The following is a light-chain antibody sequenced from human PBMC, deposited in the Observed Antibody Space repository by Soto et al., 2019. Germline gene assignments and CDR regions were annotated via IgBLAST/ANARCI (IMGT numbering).Light chain of an antibody. CDR1: QNVLHISKHKDC. Sequence: DIVMTQSPDSLAVSLGERATIKCKSSQNVLHISKHKDCLAWYQQKPGQPPKLLISWASIRQSGVPDRFSGSGSGTDFTLTISSLQAEDVAVYYCQQYYSAPLAFGQGTKVEIK. CDR2: WAS. V-gene: IGKV4-1*01. J-gene: IGKJ1*01. CDR3: QQYYSAPLA.